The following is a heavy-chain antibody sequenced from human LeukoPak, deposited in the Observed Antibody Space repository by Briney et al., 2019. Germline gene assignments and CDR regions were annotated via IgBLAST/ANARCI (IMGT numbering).Heavy chain of an antibody. CDR1: GYTFTGYY. CDR2: INPNSGCT. J-gene: IGHJ6*03. D-gene: IGHD4-23*01. Sequence: GASVKVSCKASGYTFTGYYMHWVRQAPGQGLECMGWINPNSGCTNYAEKFKGMVTMTRDTSISTAYMELSRLRSDDTAVYYCARGGGNSYYDYMDVWGKGTTVTISS. CDR3: ARGGGNSYYDYMDV. V-gene: IGHV1-2*02.